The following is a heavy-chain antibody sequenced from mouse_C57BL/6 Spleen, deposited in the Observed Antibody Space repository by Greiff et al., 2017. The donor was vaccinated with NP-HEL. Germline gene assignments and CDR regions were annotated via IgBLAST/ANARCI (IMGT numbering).Heavy chain of an antibody. V-gene: IGHV1-69*01. D-gene: IGHD1-1*02. CDR1: GYTFTSYW. J-gene: IGHJ1*03. CDR3: ARYYYGNHLGYFDV. Sequence: QVQLQQPGAELVMPGASVKLSCKASGYTFTSYWMHWVKQRPGQGLEWIGEIDPSDSYTNYNQKFKGKSTLTVDKSSSTAYMQLSSLTSEDSAVYYCARYYYGNHLGYFDVWGTGTTFTVSS. CDR2: IDPSDSYT.